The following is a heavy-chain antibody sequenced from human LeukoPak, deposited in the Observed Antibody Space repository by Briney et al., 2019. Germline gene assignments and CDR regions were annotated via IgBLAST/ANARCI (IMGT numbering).Heavy chain of an antibody. CDR2: TDKYDKGYAKAT. D-gene: IGHD1-26*01. Sequence: AGTLRLSCAASGFTFSGSAIHWVRQSSGQGLEWVGQTDKYDKGYAKATAYAASVKGRFPISRDDSINTAYLQMKSLKTEDTALYYCTRDSGTYNWFDPWGQGTLVTVSS. CDR3: TRDSGTYNWFDP. CDR1: GFTFSGSA. J-gene: IGHJ5*02. V-gene: IGHV3-73*01.